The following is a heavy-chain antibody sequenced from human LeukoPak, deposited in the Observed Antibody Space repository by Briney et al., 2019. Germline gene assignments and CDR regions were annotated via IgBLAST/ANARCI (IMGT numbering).Heavy chain of an antibody. J-gene: IGHJ5*02. Sequence: GGSLRLSCAASGFTFSSYGMHWVRQAPGKGLEWVAVISYDGSNKYYADSVKGRFTISRDNSKNTLYLQMNSLRAEDTAVYYCAKGLVVPAPPLNWFDPWGQGTLVTVSS. CDR3: AKGLVVPAPPLNWFDP. D-gene: IGHD2-2*01. CDR2: ISYDGSNK. V-gene: IGHV3-30*18. CDR1: GFTFSSYG.